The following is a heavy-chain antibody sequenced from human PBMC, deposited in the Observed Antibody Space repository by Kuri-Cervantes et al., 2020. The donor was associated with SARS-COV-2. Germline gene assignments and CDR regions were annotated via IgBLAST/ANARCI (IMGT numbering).Heavy chain of an antibody. V-gene: IGHV5-51*01. D-gene: IGHD6-6*01. J-gene: IGHJ4*02. CDR1: GYSFTSYW. CDR2: IYPGDSDT. Sequence: KVSCKGSGYSFTSYWIGWGRQMPGKGLEWMGIIYPGDSDTRYSPSFQGQVTISADKSISTAYLQWSSLKASDTAMYYCARRPISSSSGIDYWGQGTLVTVSS. CDR3: ARRPISSSSGIDY.